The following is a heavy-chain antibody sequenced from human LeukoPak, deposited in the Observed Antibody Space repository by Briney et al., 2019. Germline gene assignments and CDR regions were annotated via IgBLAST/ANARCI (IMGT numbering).Heavy chain of an antibody. Sequence: GGSLRLSCAASGFTFSSYSMNWVRQAPGKGLEWVSSIGSSSSYIYYADSVKGRFTTSRDNAKNSLYLQMNSLRAEDTAVYYCARWNTGDYWGQGTLVTVSS. CDR1: GFTFSSYS. CDR3: ARWNTGDY. J-gene: IGHJ4*02. V-gene: IGHV3-21*01. CDR2: IGSSSSYI. D-gene: IGHD5-18*01.